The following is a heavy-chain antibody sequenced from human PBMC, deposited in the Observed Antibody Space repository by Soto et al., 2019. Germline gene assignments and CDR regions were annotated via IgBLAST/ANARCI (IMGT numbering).Heavy chain of an antibody. CDR2: FDPEDGET. CDR1: GYTLTDLS. D-gene: IGHD1-26*01. J-gene: IGHJ2*01. Sequence: QVQLVQSGAEVKKPGASVKVSCKVSGYTLTDLSMHWVRQAPGKGLEWMGGFDPEDGETIYAQKFQGRVTMTEDTSTVTAYMDLCSLRSEDTAVYYCATRAVGAIPYWYFDLWARGTLVTVSS. V-gene: IGHV1-24*01. CDR3: ATRAVGAIPYWYFDL.